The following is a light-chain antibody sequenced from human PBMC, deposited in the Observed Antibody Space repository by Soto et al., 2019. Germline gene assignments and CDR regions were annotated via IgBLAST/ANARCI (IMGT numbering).Light chain of an antibody. CDR2: AAS. Sequence: DIQMTQSPSSLSASVGDRVTITCRASQTISSYLNWYQQKPGKAPKLLIYAASILQNGVPSRFSGRGSGTDFTLTISSLQPEDFASYYCQKSHSIPYTFGQGTKLEIK. CDR1: QTISSY. J-gene: IGKJ2*01. V-gene: IGKV1-39*01. CDR3: QKSHSIPYT.